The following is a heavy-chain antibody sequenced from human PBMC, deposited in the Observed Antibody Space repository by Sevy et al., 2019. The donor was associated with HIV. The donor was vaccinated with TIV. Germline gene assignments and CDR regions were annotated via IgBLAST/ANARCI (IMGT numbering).Heavy chain of an antibody. D-gene: IGHD6-6*01. V-gene: IGHV4-59*12. CDR1: GGPISSYY. CDR2: IFYSGST. Sequence: SETLSLTCTVSGGPISSYYWSWIRQPPGKGLEWIGYIFYSGSTYYNPSLKRRVTISVDTSKNQFSLKLTSVTAADTAVYYCATISQQLVGFFDYWGQGTLVTVSS. J-gene: IGHJ4*02. CDR3: ATISQQLVGFFDY.